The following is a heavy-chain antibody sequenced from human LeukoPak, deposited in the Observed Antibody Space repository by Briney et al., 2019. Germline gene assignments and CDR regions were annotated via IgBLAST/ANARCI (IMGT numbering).Heavy chain of an antibody. V-gene: IGHV4-31*03. D-gene: IGHD6-13*01. J-gene: IGHJ4*02. Sequence: SETLSLTCTVSGGSISSGGYYWSWIRQHPGKGLEWIGYIYYSGSTYYNPSLKSRVTISVDTSKNQFSLKLSSVTAADTAVYYCARDQLGSSWGIDYWGQGTLVTVSS. CDR1: GGSISSGGYY. CDR3: ARDQLGSSWGIDY. CDR2: IYYSGST.